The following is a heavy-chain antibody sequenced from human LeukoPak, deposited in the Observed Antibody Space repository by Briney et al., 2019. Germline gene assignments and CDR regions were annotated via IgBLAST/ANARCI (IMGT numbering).Heavy chain of an antibody. CDR2: IWYDGSNK. J-gene: IGHJ4*02. V-gene: IGHV3-33*01. CDR1: GFTFSSYG. D-gene: IGHD3-22*01. CDR3: ARDGYYYDSSGYFDGFLDY. Sequence: GRSLRLSCAASGFTFSSYGMHWVRQAPGKGLEWVAVIWYDGSNKYYADSVKGRFTISRDNSKNTLYLQMNSLRAEDTAVYYCARDGYYYDSSGYFDGFLDYWGQGTLVTVSS.